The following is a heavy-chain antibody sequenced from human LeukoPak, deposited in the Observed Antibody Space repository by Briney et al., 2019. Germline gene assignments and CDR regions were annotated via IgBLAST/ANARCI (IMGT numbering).Heavy chain of an antibody. CDR2: INPNSGGT. D-gene: IGHD2-2*01. V-gene: IGHV1-2*02. Sequence: GASVKVSCKASGYTFTGYYMHWVRQAPGQGLEWMGWINPNSGGTNYAQKFQGRVTMTRDTSTSTVYMELSSLRSEDTAVYYCARAYCSSTSCSDAFDIWGQGTMVTVSS. CDR3: ARAYCSSTSCSDAFDI. CDR1: GYTFTGYY. J-gene: IGHJ3*02.